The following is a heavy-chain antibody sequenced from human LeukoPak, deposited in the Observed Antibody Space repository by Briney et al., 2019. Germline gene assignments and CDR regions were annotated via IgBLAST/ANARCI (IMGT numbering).Heavy chain of an antibody. D-gene: IGHD1-26*01. Sequence: SETLSLTCTVSGDSISSSSYYWGWIRQPPGTGLEWIGSINYSGSTGYNPSLKSRVTLSVDTSKNQISLRLSPVTAADTAVYYCARGVGARGSNSDYWGQGTLVTVSS. CDR3: ARGVGARGSNSDY. V-gene: IGHV4-39*01. J-gene: IGHJ4*02. CDR1: GDSISSSSYY. CDR2: INYSGST.